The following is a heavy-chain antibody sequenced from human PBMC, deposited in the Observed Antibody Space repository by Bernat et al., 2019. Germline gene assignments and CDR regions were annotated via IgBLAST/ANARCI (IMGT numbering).Heavy chain of an antibody. Sequence: QVQLLESGGGVVQPGRSLRLSCAVSGFTFSSYSIHWVRQAPGEGLESVAVISYDGGNKYYADSVKGRFTLSRDNSKNTLYMQMNSLTPEDTAVYYCARVLYKWNLGDAFDIWGQGTMVTVSS. J-gene: IGHJ3*02. D-gene: IGHD1-7*01. CDR1: GFTFSSYS. V-gene: IGHV3-30-3*01. CDR2: ISYDGGNK. CDR3: ARVLYKWNLGDAFDI.